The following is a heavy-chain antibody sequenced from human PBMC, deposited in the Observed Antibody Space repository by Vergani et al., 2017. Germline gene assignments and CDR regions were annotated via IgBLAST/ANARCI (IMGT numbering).Heavy chain of an antibody. CDR1: GAAIKDFY. CDR3: ARGVHDYGWFDP. J-gene: IGHJ5*02. Sequence: QVQLQESGPGLVKPSETLSLTCTVSGAAIKDFYWSWFRQPPGKGLEWIGYVYYTGSTTYNPSLKSRVTISVDTSKNQFSLKLSSVTAADTAVYYCARGVHDYGWFDPWGQGTLVTVSS. V-gene: IGHV4-59*08. D-gene: IGHD4-17*01. CDR2: VYYTGST.